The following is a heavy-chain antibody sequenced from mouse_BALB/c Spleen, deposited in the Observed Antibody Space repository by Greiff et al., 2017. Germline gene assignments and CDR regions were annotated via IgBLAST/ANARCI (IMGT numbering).Heavy chain of an antibody. CDR2: ISSGGSYT. V-gene: IGHV5-9-4*01. CDR1: GFTFSSYA. CDR3: ARDPDGNYYYAMDY. D-gene: IGHD2-1*01. Sequence: EVQRVESGGGLVKPGGSLKLSCAASGFTFSSYAMSWVRQSPEKRLEWVAEISSGGSYTYYPDTVTGRFTISRDNAKNTLYLEMSSLRSEDTAMYYCARDPDGNYYYAMDYWGQGTSVTVSS. J-gene: IGHJ4*01.